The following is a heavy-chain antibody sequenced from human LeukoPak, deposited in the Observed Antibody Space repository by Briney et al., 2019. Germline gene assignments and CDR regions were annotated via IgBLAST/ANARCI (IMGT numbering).Heavy chain of an antibody. D-gene: IGHD3-10*01. CDR1: GFTFSSYA. Sequence: GGSLRLSCAASGFTFSSYAMHWVRQAPGKGLEYVSAISSNGGSTYYANSVKGRFTISRDNSKNTLYLQMGSLRAEDMAVYYCARCFQGIFEYWGQGTLVTVSS. CDR2: ISSNGGST. J-gene: IGHJ4*02. CDR3: ARCFQGIFEY. V-gene: IGHV3-64*01.